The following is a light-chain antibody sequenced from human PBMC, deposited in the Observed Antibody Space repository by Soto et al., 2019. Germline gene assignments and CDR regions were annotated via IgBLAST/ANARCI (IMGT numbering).Light chain of an antibody. CDR2: EVN. Sequence: QSALTQPASVSGSPGQSITISCTGSSNDIGAYKYVSWYLQHPGKAPKLIIFEVNNRPSGVSNRFSGSKSGNTASLTISGLQAEDEADYYCSSYTTGSTLYVFGTGTKLT. CDR1: SNDIGAYKY. CDR3: SSYTTGSTLYV. J-gene: IGLJ1*01. V-gene: IGLV2-14*01.